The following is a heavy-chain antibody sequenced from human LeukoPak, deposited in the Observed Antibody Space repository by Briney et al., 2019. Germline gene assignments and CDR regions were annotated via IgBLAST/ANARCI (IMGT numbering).Heavy chain of an antibody. CDR2: INPNSGGT. Sequence: EASVTVSCKASGYTFTGYYMHWVRQAPGQGLEWMGWINPNSGGTNYAQKFQGRVTMTRDTSISAAYMEMSRLRSDDSAVYYCAVSTDSSGHGYHYGLDVWGQGTTVTVSS. V-gene: IGHV1-2*02. CDR3: AVSTDSSGHGYHYGLDV. J-gene: IGHJ6*02. CDR1: GYTFTGYY. D-gene: IGHD3-22*01.